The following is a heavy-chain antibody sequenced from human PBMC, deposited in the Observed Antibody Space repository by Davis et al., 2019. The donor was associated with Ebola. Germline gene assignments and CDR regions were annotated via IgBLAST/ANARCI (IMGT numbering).Heavy chain of an antibody. J-gene: IGHJ6*04. V-gene: IGHV4-34*01. CDR2: INHSGST. D-gene: IGHD6-13*01. Sequence: SETLSLTCAVSGGSISSGGYYWSWLRQPPGKGLEWIGEINHSGSTNYNPSLKSRVTISVDTSKNQFSLKLSSVTAADTAVYYCARGQVAAAGSYLYYYYGMDVWGKGTTVTVSS. CDR1: GGSISSGGYY. CDR3: ARGQVAAAGSYLYYYYGMDV.